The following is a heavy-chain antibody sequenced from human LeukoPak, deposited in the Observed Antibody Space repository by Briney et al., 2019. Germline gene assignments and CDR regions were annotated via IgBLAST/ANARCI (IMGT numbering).Heavy chain of an antibody. CDR2: IYNSGST. CDR3: ARDHYYGSGSYDP. V-gene: IGHV4-4*07. J-gene: IGHJ5*02. CDR1: GGSISSYY. D-gene: IGHD3-10*01. Sequence: PSETLSLTCTVSGGSISSYYWNWIRQPAGKGLEWIGRIYNSGSTNYNPSLKSRVTISVDTSKNQFSLKLSSVTAADTAVYYCARDHYYGSGSYDPWGQGTLVTVSS.